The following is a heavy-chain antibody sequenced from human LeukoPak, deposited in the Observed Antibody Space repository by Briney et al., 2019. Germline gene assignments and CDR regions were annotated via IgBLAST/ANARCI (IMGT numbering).Heavy chain of an antibody. J-gene: IGHJ4*02. D-gene: IGHD3-22*01. Sequence: SETLSLTCTVSGGSISSSSYYWGWIRQPPGKGLEWIGSIFYTGSTYYNPSLESRVTISVDTSKNQFSLRLSSVTAADTAIYYCARQYPYYYDSTGTLDYWGQGTLVAVSS. CDR1: GGSISSSSYY. V-gene: IGHV4-39*01. CDR3: ARQYPYYYDSTGTLDY. CDR2: IFYTGST.